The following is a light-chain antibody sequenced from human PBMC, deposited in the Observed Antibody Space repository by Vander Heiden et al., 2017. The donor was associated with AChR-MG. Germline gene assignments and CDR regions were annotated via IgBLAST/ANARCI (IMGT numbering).Light chain of an antibody. CDR2: DVS. J-gene: IGLJ3*02. CDR1: SSDVGGYNY. CDR3: SSYTSSSTPWV. Sequence: QSALTQPASVSGSPGQSITISCTGTSSDVGGYNYVSWYQQHPGKAPKLMIYDVSNRPSGVSNRFSSSKSGNTASLTISGLQAEDEADYYCSSYTSSSTPWVFGGGTKLTVL. V-gene: IGLV2-14*01.